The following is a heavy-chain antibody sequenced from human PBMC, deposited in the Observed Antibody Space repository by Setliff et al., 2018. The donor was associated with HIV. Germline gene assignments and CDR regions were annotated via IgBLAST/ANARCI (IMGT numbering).Heavy chain of an antibody. D-gene: IGHD3-10*01. Sequence: ASVKVSCKASGYTFTGYYMHWVRQAPGQGLEWMGWINPNNGGTNYAQKFQGWVTMTRDTSISTAYMELSRLRSDDTAVYYCARGGRVWFGELLSKDWFDPWGQGTLVTVSS. CDR2: INPNNGGT. J-gene: IGHJ5*02. V-gene: IGHV1-2*04. CDR1: GYTFTGYY. CDR3: ARGGRVWFGELLSKDWFDP.